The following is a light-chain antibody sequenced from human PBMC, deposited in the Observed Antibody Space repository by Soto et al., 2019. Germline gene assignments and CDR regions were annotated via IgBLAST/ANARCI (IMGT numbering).Light chain of an antibody. CDR3: SSYTDSSTPCV. J-gene: IGLJ1*01. CDR2: EVS. V-gene: IGLV2-14*01. CDR1: SSDVGTYNY. Sequence: QSVLTQPASVSGSPGQSITISCTGTSSDVGTYNYVSWYQLYPGKAPKLIIYEVSNRPSGVSNRFSGSKSGNTASLTISGLQAEDEADYYCSSYTDSSTPCVFGTGTKLTVL.